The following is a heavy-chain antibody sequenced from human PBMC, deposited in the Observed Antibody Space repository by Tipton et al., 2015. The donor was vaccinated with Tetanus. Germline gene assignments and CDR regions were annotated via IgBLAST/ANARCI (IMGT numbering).Heavy chain of an antibody. D-gene: IGHD6-25*01. J-gene: IGHJ5*02. CDR1: GGSLFSGSFY. CDR2: IYYNGNT. V-gene: IGHV4-39*01. CDR3: ARQADNWFDP. Sequence: LRLSCSVSGGSLFSGSFYWAWIRQPPGKGLEWIGNIYYNGNTYYLSSLESRVTISADTSKNQFSLILRSVTAADTAVYYCARQADNWFDPWGQGTLVTVSS.